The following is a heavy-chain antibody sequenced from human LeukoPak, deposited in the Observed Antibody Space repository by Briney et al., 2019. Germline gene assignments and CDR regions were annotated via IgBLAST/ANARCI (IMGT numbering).Heavy chain of an antibody. V-gene: IGHV1-2*02. CDR2: INPNSGGT. CDR1: GYTFTGYY. CDR3: ARAGYCSGGSCYWVAFDI. Sequence: GASVKVSCKASGYTFTGYYMHWVRQAPGQGLEWMGWINPNSGGTNYAQKFQGRVTMTRDTSISTAYMELSRLRSDDTAVYYCARAGYCSGGSCYWVAFDIWGQGTMVTVSS. D-gene: IGHD2-15*01. J-gene: IGHJ3*02.